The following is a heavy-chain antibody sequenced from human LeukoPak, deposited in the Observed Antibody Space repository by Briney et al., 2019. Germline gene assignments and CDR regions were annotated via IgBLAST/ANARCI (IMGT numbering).Heavy chain of an antibody. Sequence: SETLSLTCTVCGGSISSSSYYWGWIRQPPGKGLEWIGSTYYSGSTYYNPSLKSRVTISVDTSKNQFSLKLSSVTPEDTAVYYCARGRRSYYGMDVWGQGTTVTVSS. CDR1: GGSISSSSYY. J-gene: IGHJ6*02. CDR3: ARGRRSYYGMDV. CDR2: TYYSGST. V-gene: IGHV4-39*01.